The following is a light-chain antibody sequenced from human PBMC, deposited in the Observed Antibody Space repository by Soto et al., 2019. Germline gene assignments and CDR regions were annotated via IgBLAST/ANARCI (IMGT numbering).Light chain of an antibody. CDR2: DVS. J-gene: IGKJ2*01. CDR3: QQYKDYVYT. V-gene: IGKV1-5*01. Sequence: DIQMTQSPYSLSASVVDRVIITCRASQTVERWMAWYQQKPGKAPKLLISDVSTLERGVPSRFSGSGSATEFTLTISGLQPDDFATYYCQQYKDYVYTFGQGTKVDIK. CDR1: QTVERW.